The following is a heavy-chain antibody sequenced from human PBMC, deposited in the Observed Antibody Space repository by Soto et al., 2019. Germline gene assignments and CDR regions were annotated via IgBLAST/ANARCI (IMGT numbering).Heavy chain of an antibody. CDR2: IYYVGHT. V-gene: IGHV4-39*01. CDR3: ARRIGDYHVIDQ. J-gene: IGHJ4*02. Sequence: PSETRSLTCNVSDGSLNSRTYYWDWFRQSPGKGLEWIGTIYYVGHTFYNPSLKSRVTISSDTPKNQFYLRLDIVTAADTAVYYCARRIGDYHVIDQSGQGTLVTDSS. CDR1: DGSLNSRTYY. D-gene: IGHD4-17*01.